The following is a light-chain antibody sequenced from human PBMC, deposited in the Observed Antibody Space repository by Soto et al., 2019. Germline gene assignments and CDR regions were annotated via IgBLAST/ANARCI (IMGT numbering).Light chain of an antibody. CDR2: DAS. CDR3: QKYHEYW. V-gene: IGKV1-5*01. CDR1: HSINNW. Sequence: PRTQSHSTLSSSVGESLTTPCRASHSINNWLAWYQPKQGKAPKLLIYDASSLESRVPSRFSGRGSGTDFTRTIRSLQPDDFATYYCQKYHEYWFGQGTKVEIK. J-gene: IGKJ1*01.